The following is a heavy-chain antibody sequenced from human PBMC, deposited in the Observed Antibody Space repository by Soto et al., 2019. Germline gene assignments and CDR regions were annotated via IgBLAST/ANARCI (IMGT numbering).Heavy chain of an antibody. CDR2: IYYSGST. Sequence: TSETLSLTCTVSGGSISSYYWSWIRQPPGKGLEWIGYIYYSGSTNYNPSLKSRVTISVDTSKNQFSLKLSSVTAADTAVYYCAIGLHGDWYMDVWGKGTTVTVSS. V-gene: IGHV4-59*01. D-gene: IGHD4-17*01. CDR3: AIGLHGDWYMDV. CDR1: GGSISSYY. J-gene: IGHJ6*03.